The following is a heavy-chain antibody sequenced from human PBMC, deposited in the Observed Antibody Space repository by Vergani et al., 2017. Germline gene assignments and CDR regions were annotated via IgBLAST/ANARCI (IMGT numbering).Heavy chain of an antibody. Sequence: QVQLVQSGAEVKKPGSSVKVSCKASGGTFSSYAISWVRQAPGQGLEWMGGIIPIFGTANSAQKFQGRVTITADESTRTAYMELSSLRSEDTAVYYCARVVLARYFDWLPSYMDVWGKGTTVTVSS. CDR3: ARVVLARYFDWLPSYMDV. CDR1: GGTFSSYA. CDR2: IIPIFGTA. V-gene: IGHV1-69*01. J-gene: IGHJ6*03. D-gene: IGHD3-9*01.